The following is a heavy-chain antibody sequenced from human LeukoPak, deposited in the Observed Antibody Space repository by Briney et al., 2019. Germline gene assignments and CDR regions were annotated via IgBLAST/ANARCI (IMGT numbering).Heavy chain of an antibody. Sequence: GGSLRLSCAASGFTFSSYSMNWVRQAPGKGLEWVSFISSSSSYIYYADSVKGRFTISRDNAKNSLYLQMNSLRAEDTAVYYCARGSSYYSIYYFDYWGQGTLVTVSS. J-gene: IGHJ4*02. CDR2: ISSSSSYI. CDR3: ARGSSYYSIYYFDY. D-gene: IGHD3-10*01. V-gene: IGHV3-21*01. CDR1: GFTFSSYS.